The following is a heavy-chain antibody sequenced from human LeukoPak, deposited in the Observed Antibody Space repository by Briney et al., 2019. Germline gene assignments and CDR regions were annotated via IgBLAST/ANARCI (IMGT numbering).Heavy chain of an antibody. Sequence: PGGSLRLSCAASGFTFSSYAMHWVRQAPGKGLEWVAVISYDGSNKYYADSVKGRFTISRDNSKNTLYLQMNSLRAEDTAVYYCAKGSGSYSNKPFDYWGQGTLVTVSS. V-gene: IGHV3-30-3*01. J-gene: IGHJ4*02. CDR3: AKGSGSYSNKPFDY. D-gene: IGHD1-26*01. CDR2: ISYDGSNK. CDR1: GFTFSSYA.